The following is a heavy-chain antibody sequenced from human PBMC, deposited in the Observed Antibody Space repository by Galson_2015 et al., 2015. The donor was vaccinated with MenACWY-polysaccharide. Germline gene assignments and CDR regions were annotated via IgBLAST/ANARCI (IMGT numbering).Heavy chain of an antibody. D-gene: IGHD3-3*01. CDR3: AKEGTYYDFWSGYSRNWFDP. Sequence: SLRLSCAASGFTFSSYAMSWVRQAPGKGLEWVSAISGSGGSTYYADSVKGRFTISRDNSKNTLYLQMNSLRAEDTAVYYCAKEGTYYDFWSGYSRNWFDPWGQGTLVTVSS. V-gene: IGHV3-23*01. CDR2: ISGSGGST. J-gene: IGHJ5*02. CDR1: GFTFSSYA.